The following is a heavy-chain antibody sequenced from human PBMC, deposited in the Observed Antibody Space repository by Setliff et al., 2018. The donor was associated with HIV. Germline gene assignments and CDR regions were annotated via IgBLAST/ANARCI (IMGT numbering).Heavy chain of an antibody. V-gene: IGHV4-30-4*08. CDR2: IFYTGST. CDR1: GGSISSGDYY. J-gene: IGHJ4*02. Sequence: SETLSLTCTVSGGSISSGDYYWSWLRQPPGKGLEWIGYIFYTGSTYYNPSFKSRVTISADTSKNQFSLKLSSVTAADPAVFYCARGGYYGSGSWGFDYWGQGTLVTVSS. CDR3: ARGGYYGSGSWGFDY. D-gene: IGHD3-10*01.